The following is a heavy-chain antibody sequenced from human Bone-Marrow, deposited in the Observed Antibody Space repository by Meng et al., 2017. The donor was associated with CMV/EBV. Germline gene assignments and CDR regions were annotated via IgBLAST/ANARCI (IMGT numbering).Heavy chain of an antibody. D-gene: IGHD1-26*01. V-gene: IGHV3-21*01. CDR1: GFTFSRYS. CDR3: VGGSPRDAFDI. Sequence: LSLTCAASGFTFSRYSMNWVRQAPGKGLEWVSSISSSSSYIFYGVSVKGRFTISRDNAGNSLYLQMNSLRSEDTAVYYCVGGSPRDAFDIWGHGTMVTVSS. J-gene: IGHJ3*02. CDR2: ISSSSSYI.